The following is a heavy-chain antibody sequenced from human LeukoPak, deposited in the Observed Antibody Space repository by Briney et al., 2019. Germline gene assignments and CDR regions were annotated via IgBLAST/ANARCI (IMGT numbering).Heavy chain of an antibody. CDR1: GFTFSSYS. Sequence: GGSLRLSCAASGFTFSSYSMNWVRQAPGKGLEWVSSISSSSSYIYYADSVKGRFTISRDNAKNSLCLQMNSLRAEDTAVYYCARDRISSHYYDSSSDAFDIWGQGTMVTVSS. D-gene: IGHD3-22*01. CDR3: ARDRISSHYYDSSSDAFDI. J-gene: IGHJ3*02. V-gene: IGHV3-21*01. CDR2: ISSSSSYI.